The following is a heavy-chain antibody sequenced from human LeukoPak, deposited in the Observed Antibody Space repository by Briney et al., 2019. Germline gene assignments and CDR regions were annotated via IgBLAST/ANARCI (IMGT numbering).Heavy chain of an antibody. J-gene: IGHJ4*02. CDR2: ISSSSSYI. D-gene: IGHD2-2*01. CDR1: GFTFSSYS. CDR3: ARAVGSTSCYVF. Sequence: TGGSLRLSCAASGFTFSSYSMNGVRQAPGKGLEWVSSISSSSSYIYYADSVKGRFTISRDNAKNSLYLQMNSLRAEDTAVYYCARAVGSTSCYVFWGQGTLVTVSS. V-gene: IGHV3-21*01.